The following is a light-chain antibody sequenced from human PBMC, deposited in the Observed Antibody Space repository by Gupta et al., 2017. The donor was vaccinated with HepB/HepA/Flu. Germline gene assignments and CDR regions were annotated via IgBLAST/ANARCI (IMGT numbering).Light chain of an antibody. CDR3: QQLRGDPVT. CDR1: QSVGKY. V-gene: IGKV3-11*01. CDR2: VAS. J-gene: IGKJ3*01. Sequence: EVVLTPSPDPLSLSPGERATRSCRASQSVGKYLAWYQQRPVQAPRLLIYVASSRATGVPARFSGSGSGTYFTLTISTLEPEDLGVYYCQQLRGDPVTFGPGTKVHIK.